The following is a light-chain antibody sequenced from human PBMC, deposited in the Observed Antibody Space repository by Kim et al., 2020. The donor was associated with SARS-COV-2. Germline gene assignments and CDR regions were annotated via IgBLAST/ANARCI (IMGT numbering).Light chain of an antibody. J-gene: IGLJ2*01. CDR3: QSYDSSNHVV. CDR2: EDN. Sequence: KTGTISCPRRRGSIARNYVQWYQQRPGSAPTTVSDEDNQRPSGVPDRFSGSIDSSSNSASLTISGLKTEDEADYYCQSYDSSNHVVFGGGTQLTVL. CDR1: RGSIARNY. V-gene: IGLV6-57*03.